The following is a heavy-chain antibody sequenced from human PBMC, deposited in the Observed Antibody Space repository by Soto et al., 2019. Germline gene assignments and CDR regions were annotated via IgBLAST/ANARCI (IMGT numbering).Heavy chain of an antibody. CDR3: AKDQRPYYDFWSGSGDYFDY. CDR1: GFTFSSYA. J-gene: IGHJ4*02. V-gene: IGHV3-23*01. Sequence: EVQLLESGGGLVQPGGSLRLSCAASGFTFSSYAMSWVRQAPGKGLEWVSAISGSGGSTYYADSVKGRFTISRDNSKNTLYLQMNSLRAEDTAVYYCAKDQRPYYDFWSGSGDYFDYWGQGTLVTVSS. CDR2: ISGSGGST. D-gene: IGHD3-3*01.